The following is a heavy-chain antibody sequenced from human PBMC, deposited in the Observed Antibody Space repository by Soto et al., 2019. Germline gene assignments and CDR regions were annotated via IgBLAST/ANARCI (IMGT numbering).Heavy chain of an antibody. CDR1: GFTFTYYS. CDR3: AKDRDYPRDQFHY. V-gene: IGHV3-23*01. J-gene: IGHJ4*02. CDR2: ISANGQGI. D-gene: IGHD2-2*01. Sequence: XGSLTLSSTASGFTFTYYSFSWVRQAPGKGLEWVSAISANGQGIYYADSVRGRFTISRDNSKNTVFLHMDSLRAEDTAVYYCAKDRDYPRDQFHYWGQGTLVTVSS.